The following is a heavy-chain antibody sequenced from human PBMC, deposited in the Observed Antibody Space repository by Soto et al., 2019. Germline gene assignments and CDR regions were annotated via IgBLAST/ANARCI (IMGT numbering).Heavy chain of an antibody. Sequence: GGSLRLSCAASGFSFGSYALSWVRQAPGKGLEWVSTISVSDGKTFYADSVKGRFSISRGTSQNTLYLQMNSPRADDTAIYYCARWSYLDYWGQGTRVTVSS. CDR3: ARWSYLDY. J-gene: IGHJ4*02. CDR1: GFSFGSYA. V-gene: IGHV3-23*01. CDR2: ISVSDGKT. D-gene: IGHD3-3*01.